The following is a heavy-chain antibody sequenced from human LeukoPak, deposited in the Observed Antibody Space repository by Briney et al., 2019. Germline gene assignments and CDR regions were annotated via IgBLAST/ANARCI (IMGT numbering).Heavy chain of an antibody. CDR1: GFTFTSYS. J-gene: IGHJ4*02. CDR2: ISGGGGST. Sequence: GGSLRLSCAASGFTFTSYSMNWVRQAPGKGLEWVSTISGGGGSTYYTDSVKGRFTIFRDNSKNTLYLQVNSLRAEDTAVYYCAKGGKWDVTPFDYWGQGTLVTVSS. D-gene: IGHD1-26*01. V-gene: IGHV3-23*01. CDR3: AKGGKWDVTPFDY.